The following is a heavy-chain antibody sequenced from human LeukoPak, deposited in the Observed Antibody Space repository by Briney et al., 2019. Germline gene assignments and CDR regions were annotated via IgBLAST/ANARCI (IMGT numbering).Heavy chain of an antibody. CDR1: GITFSNYT. Sequence: PGGSLRLSCAASGITFSNYTMHWVRQAPGKGLEWVAVISYDGSNQYYADSVKGRFTISRDNSKNTLYLQMNSLRAEDTAVYYCAKGITFGGVIVPPHDAFDIWGQGTMVTVSS. CDR3: AKGITFGGVIVPPHDAFDI. D-gene: IGHD3-16*02. CDR2: ISYDGSNQ. V-gene: IGHV3-30-3*01. J-gene: IGHJ3*02.